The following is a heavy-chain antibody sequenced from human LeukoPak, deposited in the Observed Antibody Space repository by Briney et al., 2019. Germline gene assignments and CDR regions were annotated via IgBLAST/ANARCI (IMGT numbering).Heavy chain of an antibody. D-gene: IGHD3-22*01. V-gene: IGHV4-31*03. CDR2: IYYSGSA. J-gene: IGHJ4*02. Sequence: SETLSLTCTVSGGSISSGGYYWSWIRQHPGKGLEWIGYIYYSGSAYSHPSLKSRVTISVDTSKNQFSLKLNSVTTADTAVYYCARARDSSVYPDYWGQGTVVTVSS. CDR3: ARARDSSVYPDY. CDR1: GGSISSGGYY.